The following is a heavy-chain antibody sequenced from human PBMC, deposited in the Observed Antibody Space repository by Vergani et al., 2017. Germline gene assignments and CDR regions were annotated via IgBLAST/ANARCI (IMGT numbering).Heavy chain of an antibody. CDR3: AKSGRYSYGYRAGFDY. D-gene: IGHD5-18*01. CDR2: IKSKTDGGTT. J-gene: IGHJ4*02. Sequence: EVQLVESGGGLVKPGGSLRLSCAASGFTFSNAWMSWVRQAPGKGLEWVGRIKSKTDGGTTDYAAPVKGRFTISRDDSKNTLYLQMNSLRAEDTAVYYCAKSGRYSYGYRAGFDYWGQGTLVTVSS. CDR1: GFTFSNAW. V-gene: IGHV3-15*01.